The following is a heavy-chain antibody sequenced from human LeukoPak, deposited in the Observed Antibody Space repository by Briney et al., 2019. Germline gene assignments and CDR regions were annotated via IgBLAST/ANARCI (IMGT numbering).Heavy chain of an antibody. CDR1: GDSISSYY. CDR3: ARTTEDCSSTSCYQYWFDP. Sequence: SETLSLTCTVSGDSISSYYWSWLRQPPGKRLEWIGYVSNIETTNYNPSLKSRVTISVDTSKNQISLKVRSATAADTAVYYCARTTEDCSSTSCYQYWFDPWGQGTLVTVSS. CDR2: VSNIETT. J-gene: IGHJ5*02. V-gene: IGHV4-59*01. D-gene: IGHD2-2*01.